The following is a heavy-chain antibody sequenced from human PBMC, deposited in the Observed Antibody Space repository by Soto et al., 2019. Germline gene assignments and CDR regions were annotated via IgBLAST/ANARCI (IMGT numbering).Heavy chain of an antibody. J-gene: IGHJ4*02. CDR3: ARDAVAGTVEPSYYFDY. Sequence: QVQLQESGPGLVKPSHTLSLTCTVSGGSISSGGYYWSWIRQHPGKGLEWIGYIYYSGSTYYNPSLKSRVTISVDTSKNQFSLKLSSVTAADTAVYYCARDAVAGTVEPSYYFDYWGQGTLVTVSS. V-gene: IGHV4-31*03. CDR1: GGSISSGGYY. CDR2: IYYSGST. D-gene: IGHD6-19*01.